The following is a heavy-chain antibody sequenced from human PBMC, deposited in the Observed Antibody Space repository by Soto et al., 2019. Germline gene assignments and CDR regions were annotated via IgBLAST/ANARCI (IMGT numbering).Heavy chain of an antibody. D-gene: IGHD6-13*01. CDR2: IWYDGSNK. V-gene: IGHV3-33*01. CDR3: ARDSSSSIFYFHY. Sequence: GGSLRLSCAASGFTFSSYGMHWVRQAPGKGLEWVAVIWYDGSNKYYADSVKGRFTISRDNSKNTLYLQMNSLRAEDTAVYYCARDSSSSIFYFHYWGQGTLVTVSS. CDR1: GFTFSSYG. J-gene: IGHJ4*02.